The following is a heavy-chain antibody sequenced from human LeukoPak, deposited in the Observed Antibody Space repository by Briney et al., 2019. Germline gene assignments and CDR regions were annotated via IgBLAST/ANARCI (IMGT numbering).Heavy chain of an antibody. J-gene: IGHJ4*02. D-gene: IGHD3-22*01. CDR3: AKGLYYYDSSGYLTFDY. Sequence: GGSLRLSCAASGFTFSNYAMSWVRQGPGKGLEWVSTITGSGDTTYYAASVKGRFTISRDNSKNTLYLQMNSLRAEDTAVYYCAKGLYYYDSSGYLTFDYWGQGTLVTVSS. CDR2: ITGSGDTT. CDR1: GFTFSNYA. V-gene: IGHV3-23*01.